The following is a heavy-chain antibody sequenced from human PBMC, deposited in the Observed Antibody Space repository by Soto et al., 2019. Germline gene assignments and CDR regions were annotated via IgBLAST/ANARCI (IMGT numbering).Heavy chain of an antibody. CDR1: GYTFTKFH. V-gene: IGHV1-46*01. CDR2: MDPSCGVT. D-gene: IGHD3-22*01. CDR3: ARDVTGHDNYETSGSYFDH. Sequence: QVQLIQFGAEVKKPGASVKVSCRASGYTFTKFHIHWVRQPPGQGHEWMGMMDPSCGVTRDAQRLRSASTMTSYSSTSSVCLEVSGMESDDTAVYYWARDVTGHDNYETSGSYFDHWGTGTLVTVSS. J-gene: IGHJ4*02.